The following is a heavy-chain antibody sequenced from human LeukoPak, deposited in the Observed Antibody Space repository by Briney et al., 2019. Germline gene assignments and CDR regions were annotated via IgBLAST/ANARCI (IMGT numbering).Heavy chain of an antibody. J-gene: IGHJ4*02. CDR2: IYYSGST. D-gene: IGHD3-22*01. V-gene: IGHV4-59*01. CDR1: GGSINNYY. Sequence: PSETLSLTCTVSGGSINNYYWSWIRQPPGKGLEWIGYIYYSGSTNYNPSLKSRVTISVDTSKNQFSLKLSSVTAADTAVYYCARGYYDSSGYFGYWGQGTLVTVSS. CDR3: ARGYYDSSGYFGY.